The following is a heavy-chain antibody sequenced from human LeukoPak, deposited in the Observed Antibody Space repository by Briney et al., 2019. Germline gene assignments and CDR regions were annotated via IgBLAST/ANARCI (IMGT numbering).Heavy chain of an antibody. CDR2: TYYRSKWYN. CDR1: GDSVSSNSAA. D-gene: IGHD3-9*01. CDR3: AREYYDILTGYSTFDY. V-gene: IGHV6-1*01. J-gene: IGHJ4*02. Sequence: SQTLSLTCAISGDSVSSNSAAWNWIRQSSSRGLEWLGRTYYRSKWYNDYAVSVKSRITINPDTSKNQFSLQLNSATPEDTAVYYCAREYYDILTGYSTFDYWGQGTLVTVSS.